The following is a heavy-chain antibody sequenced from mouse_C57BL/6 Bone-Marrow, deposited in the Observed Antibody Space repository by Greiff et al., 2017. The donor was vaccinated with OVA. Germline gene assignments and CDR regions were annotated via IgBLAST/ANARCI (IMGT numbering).Heavy chain of an antibody. CDR1: GFTFSNYW. D-gene: IGHD2-5*01. CDR3: TGAYYSNHYAMDY. Sequence: EVQLQESGGGLVQPGGSMKLSCVASGFTFSNYWMNWVRQSPEKGLEWVAQIRLKSDNYATHYAESVKGRFTISRDDSKSSVYLQMNNLRAEDTGIYYCTGAYYSNHYAMDYWGQGTSVTVSS. J-gene: IGHJ4*01. CDR2: IRLKSDNYAT. V-gene: IGHV6-3*01.